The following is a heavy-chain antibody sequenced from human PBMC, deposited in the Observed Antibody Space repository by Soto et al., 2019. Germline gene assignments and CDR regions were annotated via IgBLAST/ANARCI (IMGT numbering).Heavy chain of an antibody. V-gene: IGHV4-34*01. D-gene: IGHD6-13*01. CDR3: AREIAGPSYFDY. CDR1: GGSFSGYY. Sequence: SETLSLTCSVYGGSFSGYYWSWIRQPPGKGLEWIGEINHSGSTNYNPSLKSRVTISVDTSKNQFSLKLSSVTAADTAVYYCAREIAGPSYFDYWGQGTLVTVSS. CDR2: INHSGST. J-gene: IGHJ4*02.